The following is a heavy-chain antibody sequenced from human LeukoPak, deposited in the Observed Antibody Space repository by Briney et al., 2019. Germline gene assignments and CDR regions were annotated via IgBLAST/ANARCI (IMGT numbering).Heavy chain of an antibody. CDR1: GGSISSGGYY. J-gene: IGHJ4*02. CDR3: ARVSDDFWSGYYKD. V-gene: IGHV4-31*03. CDR2: IYYSAST. D-gene: IGHD3-3*01. Sequence: SETLSLTCTVSGGSISSGGYYWSWGRQHPGKGREWIGYIYYSASTYYNPSLKSRVTISVDTSKNQFSLKLSSVTAADTAVYYCARVSDDFWSGYYKDWGQGTLVTVSS.